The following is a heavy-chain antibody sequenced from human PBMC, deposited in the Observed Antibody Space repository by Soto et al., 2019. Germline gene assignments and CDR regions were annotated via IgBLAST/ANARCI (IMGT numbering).Heavy chain of an antibody. J-gene: IGHJ4*02. Sequence: PSETLSLTCAVYGGSFSGYYWSWIRQPPGKGLEWIGEINHSGSTNYNPSLKSRVTISVDTSKNRFSLKLSSVTAADTAVYYCARPLGRSIAARRGGYYFDYWGQGTLVTVSS. V-gene: IGHV4-34*01. CDR2: INHSGST. CDR1: GGSFSGYY. D-gene: IGHD6-6*01. CDR3: ARPLGRSIAARRGGYYFDY.